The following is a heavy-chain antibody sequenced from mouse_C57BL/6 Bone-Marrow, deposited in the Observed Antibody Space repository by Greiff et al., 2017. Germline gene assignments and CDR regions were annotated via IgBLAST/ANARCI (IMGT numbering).Heavy chain of an antibody. CDR3: ARPDYDVAWFAY. Sequence: VQLQQPGAELVKPGASVKLSCKASGYTFTSYWMQWVKQRPGQGLEWIGEIDPSDSYTNYNQKFKGKATLTVDTSSSTAYMQLSSLTPEDSAVYYCARPDYDVAWFAYWGQGTLVTVSA. CDR1: GYTFTSYW. V-gene: IGHV1-50*01. D-gene: IGHD2-4*01. J-gene: IGHJ3*01. CDR2: IDPSDSYT.